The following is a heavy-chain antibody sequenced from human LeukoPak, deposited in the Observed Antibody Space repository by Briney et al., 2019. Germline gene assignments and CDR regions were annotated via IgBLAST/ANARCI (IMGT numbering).Heavy chain of an antibody. CDR3: ARDGDYGFWSGYYNTYAFDI. CDR1: GGSISSYY. D-gene: IGHD3-3*01. Sequence: PSETLSLTCTVSGGSISSYYWSWIRQPAGKGLEWIGRIYTSGSTNYNPSLKSRVTMSVDTSKNQFSLKLSSVTAADTAVYYCARDGDYGFWSGYYNTYAFDIWGQGTMVTVSS. V-gene: IGHV4-4*07. J-gene: IGHJ3*02. CDR2: IYTSGST.